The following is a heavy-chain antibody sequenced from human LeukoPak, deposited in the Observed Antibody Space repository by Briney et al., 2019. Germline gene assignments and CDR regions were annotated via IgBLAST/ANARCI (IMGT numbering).Heavy chain of an antibody. J-gene: IGHJ6*03. CDR2: FYTSGHT. Sequence: SQTLSLTCTVSGGSINSGSYYWSWIRQPAGKGLEWMGHFYTSGHTSYNPSLKSRVTISVDTSKNQFSLKLSSVTAADTAVYYCARGMYYYYYYMDVWGKGTTVTVSS. V-gene: IGHV4-61*09. CDR3: ARGMYYYYYYMDV. CDR1: GGSINSGSYY.